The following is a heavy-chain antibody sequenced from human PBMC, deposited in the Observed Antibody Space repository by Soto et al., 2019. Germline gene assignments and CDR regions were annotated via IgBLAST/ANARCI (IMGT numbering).Heavy chain of an antibody. CDR3: ARANEAFYDSSGYFDY. J-gene: IGHJ4*02. D-gene: IGHD3-22*01. Sequence: PGGSLRLSCAASGFTFSYWMSWVRQAPGKGLEWVANIKQDGSEKYYVDSVKGRFTISRDNAKNSLYLQMNSLRAEDTALFYCARANEAFYDSSGYFDYWGQGTLVTVSS. CDR2: IKQDGSEK. V-gene: IGHV3-7*05. CDR1: GFTFSYW.